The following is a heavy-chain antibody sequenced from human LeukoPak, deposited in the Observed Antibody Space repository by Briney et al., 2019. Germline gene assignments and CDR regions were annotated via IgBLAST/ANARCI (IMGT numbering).Heavy chain of an antibody. V-gene: IGHV3-23*01. CDR1: GFTFNSYA. J-gene: IGHJ3*02. Sequence: GGSLRLSCAASGFTFNSYAMNWVRQAPGKGLEWVSVISGSGAYTDYADSVKGRFTISRDNSRDTLYLQMNCLRAEDTAVYYCAKDHCSSSSCYADAFDIWGQGTMVTVSS. D-gene: IGHD2-2*01. CDR2: ISGSGAYT. CDR3: AKDHCSSSSCYADAFDI.